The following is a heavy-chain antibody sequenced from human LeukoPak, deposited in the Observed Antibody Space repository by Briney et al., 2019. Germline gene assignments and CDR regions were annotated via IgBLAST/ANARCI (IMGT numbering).Heavy chain of an antibody. Sequence: SETLSLTCAVSGGSISTNNWWGWVRQPPGKGLEWIGEIYHNGNTNYSPSLKSRLTMSVDKSKNQLSLNLSSVTAADTAVYYCARGPSVAAHLDYWGQGTPVTVTS. CDR3: ARGPSVAAHLDY. V-gene: IGHV4-4*02. J-gene: IGHJ4*02. D-gene: IGHD5-12*01. CDR2: IYHNGNT. CDR1: GGSISTNNW.